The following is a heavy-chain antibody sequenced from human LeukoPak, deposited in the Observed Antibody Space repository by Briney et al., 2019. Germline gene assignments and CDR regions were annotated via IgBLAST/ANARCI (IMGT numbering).Heavy chain of an antibody. V-gene: IGHV3-21*01. J-gene: IGHJ5*02. Sequence: GGSLRLSCAASGFTFSSYSMNWVRQAPEKGLEWVSSISSSSSYIYYADSVKGRFTISRDNAKNSLYLQMNSLRAEDTAVYYCARDDCSSISCYHNWFDPWGQGTLVTVSS. CDR3: ARDDCSSISCYHNWFDP. CDR2: ISSSSSYI. D-gene: IGHD2-2*01. CDR1: GFTFSSYS.